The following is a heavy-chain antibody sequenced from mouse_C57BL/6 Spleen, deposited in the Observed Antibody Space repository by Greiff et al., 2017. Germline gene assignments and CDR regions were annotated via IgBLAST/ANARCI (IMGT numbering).Heavy chain of an antibody. Sequence: EVQLVESGGDLVKPGGSLKLSCAASGFTFSSYGMSWVRQTPDKRLEWVATISSGGSYTYYPDSVKGRFTISRDNAKNTLYLQMSSLKSEDTAMYYCARQYSNYAMDYWGQGTSVTVSS. V-gene: IGHV5-6*01. CDR3: ARQYSNYAMDY. J-gene: IGHJ4*01. CDR2: ISSGGSYT. D-gene: IGHD2-5*01. CDR1: GFTFSSYG.